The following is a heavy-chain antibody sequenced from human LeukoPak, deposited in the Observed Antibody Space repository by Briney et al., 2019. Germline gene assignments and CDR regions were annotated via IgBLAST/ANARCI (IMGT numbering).Heavy chain of an antibody. CDR2: ISYDGSNK. Sequence: GGSLRLSCAASGFTFSSYAMHWVRQAPGKGLEWVAVISYDGSNKYYADSVKGRFTISRDNSMNTLYLQMNSLRAEDTAVYYCARAREGLGIPNWFDPWGQGTLVTVSS. CDR1: GFTFSSYA. J-gene: IGHJ5*02. V-gene: IGHV3-30*01. D-gene: IGHD7-27*01. CDR3: ARAREGLGIPNWFDP.